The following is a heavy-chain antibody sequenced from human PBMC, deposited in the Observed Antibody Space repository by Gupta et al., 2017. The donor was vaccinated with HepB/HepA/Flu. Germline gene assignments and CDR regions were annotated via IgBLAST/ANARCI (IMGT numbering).Heavy chain of an antibody. CDR2: IYGDDSET. V-gene: IGHV5-51*01. J-gene: IGHJ3*02. Sequence: EEQLVQPGAEVKKHGESLKISCKASGYSFNTQWIAWVRQMPGKGLEWMGIIYGDDSETRYSPSFQGQVTISADKSITTAYLQWSSLKASDTAMYYCARFSSSWYRDAFDIWGQGTMVTVSS. CDR3: ARFSSSWYRDAFDI. D-gene: IGHD3-22*01. CDR1: GYSFNTQW.